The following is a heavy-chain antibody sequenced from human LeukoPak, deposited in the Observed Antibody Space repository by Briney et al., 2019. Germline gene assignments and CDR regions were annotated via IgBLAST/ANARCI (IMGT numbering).Heavy chain of an antibody. CDR1: GYILTELS. CDR2: FDPEDGET. J-gene: IGHJ3*02. D-gene: IGHD1-20*01. V-gene: IGHV1-24*01. CDR3: ATVTGTTLQAFDI. Sequence: ASMKVSCKVSGYILTELSMHWVRQAPGKGLEWMGGFDPEDGETIYAQKFQGRVTMTEDTSTDTAYMELSSLRSEDTAVYYCATVTGTTLQAFDIWGQGTMVTVSS.